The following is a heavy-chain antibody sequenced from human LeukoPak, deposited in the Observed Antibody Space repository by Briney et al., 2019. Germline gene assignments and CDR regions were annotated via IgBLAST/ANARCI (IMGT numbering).Heavy chain of an antibody. D-gene: IGHD3-10*01. CDR2: ISSSNSYI. CDR1: GFTFSSYS. V-gene: IGHV3-21*01. J-gene: IGHJ4*02. Sequence: GGSLRLSCAASGFTFSSYSMNWVRQAPGKGLEWVSSISSSNSYIYYADSVKGRFTISRDNAKNSLYLQMNSLRAEDTAVYYCARIGAHPGYWGQGTLVTVSS. CDR3: ARIGAHPGY.